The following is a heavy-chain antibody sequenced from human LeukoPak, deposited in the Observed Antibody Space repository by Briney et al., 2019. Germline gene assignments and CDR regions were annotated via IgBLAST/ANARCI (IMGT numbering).Heavy chain of an antibody. CDR3: ARQWQWLCDS. V-gene: IGHV4-39*01. J-gene: IGHJ4*02. CDR1: GGSISSSSYY. CDR2: IYYSGNA. Sequence: PSETLSLTCTVSGGSISSSSYYWGWIRQPPGKGLEWIGSIYYSGNAYYNPSLKSRVTISVDTSKNQFSLKLNSVAAADTAVYYCARQWQWLCDSWGQGTLITVSS. D-gene: IGHD6-19*01.